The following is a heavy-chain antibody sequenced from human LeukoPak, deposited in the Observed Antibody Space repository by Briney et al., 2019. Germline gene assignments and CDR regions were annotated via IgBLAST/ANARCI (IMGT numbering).Heavy chain of an antibody. CDR2: IIPIFGTA. V-gene: IGHV1-69*05. Sequence: GASVKVSCKASGGTFSSYAISWVRQAPGQGLEWMGGIIPIFGTANYAQKFQGRVTITTDESTSTAYMELRSLGSDDTAVYYCAREPLEEDYVWGSYRTENAFDIWGQGTMVTVSS. CDR1: GGTFSSYA. CDR3: AREPLEEDYVWGSYRTENAFDI. D-gene: IGHD3-16*02. J-gene: IGHJ3*02.